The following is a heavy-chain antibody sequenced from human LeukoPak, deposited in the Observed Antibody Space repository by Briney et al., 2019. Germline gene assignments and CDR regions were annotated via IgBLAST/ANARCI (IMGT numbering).Heavy chain of an antibody. D-gene: IGHD3-22*01. Sequence: GSLRLSCAASGFTFSNYWMSWVRQAPGKGLEWVSAISGSGGSTYYADSVKGRFTISRDNSKNTLYLQMNSLRAEDTAVYYCAKVWFGVYYYDSSGYYSTLDYWGQGTLVTVSS. CDR1: GFTFSNYW. CDR2: ISGSGGST. V-gene: IGHV3-23*01. CDR3: AKVWFGVYYYDSSGYYSTLDY. J-gene: IGHJ4*02.